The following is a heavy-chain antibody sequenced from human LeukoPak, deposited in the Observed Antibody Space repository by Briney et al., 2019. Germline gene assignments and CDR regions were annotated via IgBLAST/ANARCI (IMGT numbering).Heavy chain of an antibody. CDR1: GGSISSSSYY. CDR2: IYYSGST. V-gene: IGHV4-39*01. Sequence: SETLSLTCTVSGGSISSSSYYWGWIRQPPGKGLEWIGSIYYSGSTYYNPSLKSRVTISVDTSKNQFSLKLSSVTAADTAVYYCARQIPYSSSWPFDYWGQGTLVTVSS. D-gene: IGHD6-13*01. CDR3: ARQIPYSSSWPFDY. J-gene: IGHJ4*02.